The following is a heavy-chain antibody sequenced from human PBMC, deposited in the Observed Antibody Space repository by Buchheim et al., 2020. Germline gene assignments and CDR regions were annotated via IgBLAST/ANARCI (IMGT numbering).Heavy chain of an antibody. J-gene: IGHJ4*02. Sequence: EVQLVESGGGLVQPGGSLRLSCAASGFSFTSYSMNWVRQAPGKGLEWVSFISSSSEAIYYADSVRGGLTISRDNAKNSLYLQMNSLRAEDTAVYYCARGGYDYWGQGTL. CDR2: ISSSSEAI. V-gene: IGHV3-48*01. CDR1: GFSFTSYS. D-gene: IGHD5-18*01. CDR3: ARGGYDY.